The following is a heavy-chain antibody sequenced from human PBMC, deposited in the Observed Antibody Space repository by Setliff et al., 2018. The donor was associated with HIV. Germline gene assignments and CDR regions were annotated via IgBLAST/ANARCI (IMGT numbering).Heavy chain of an antibody. V-gene: IGHV4-34*01. CDR3: ARHSPSDY. CDR1: GGSFNGYY. CDR2: INHSGST. Sequence: ASETLSLTCAVYGGSFNGYYWSWIRQPPGKGLEWIGEINHSGSTNYNPSLKSRVTISVDTSKNQFSLKLSSVTAADTAVYYCARHSPSDYWGQGTLVTVSS. J-gene: IGHJ4*02.